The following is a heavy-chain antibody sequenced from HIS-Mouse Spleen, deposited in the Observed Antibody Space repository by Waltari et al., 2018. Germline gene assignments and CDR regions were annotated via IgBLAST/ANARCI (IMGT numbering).Heavy chain of an antibody. V-gene: IGHV1-2*02. CDR1: GYTFTGYY. Sequence: QVQLVQSGAEVKKPGASVKVSCKASGYTFTGYYMHWVRQAPGQGLEWMGWINPNSGCTNDAEKFQGRVTMTRDTSISTAYMELSRLRSDDTAVYYCARSPSGSSWYDYWGQGTLVTVSS. J-gene: IGHJ4*02. D-gene: IGHD6-13*01. CDR3: ARSPSGSSWYDY. CDR2: INPNSGCT.